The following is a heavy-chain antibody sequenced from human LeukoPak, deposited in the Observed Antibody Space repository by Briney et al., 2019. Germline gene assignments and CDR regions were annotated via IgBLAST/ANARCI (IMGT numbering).Heavy chain of an antibody. D-gene: IGHD5-24*01. Sequence: GSLRLSCAASGFIFSNYWMTWVRQAPGKGLEWVANIKQDESEKYYMDSVKGRFTVSRDNARNSLYLQMNSLRAEDTAVYYCARASRWLQFTLFDYWGQGTLVTVSS. J-gene: IGHJ4*02. V-gene: IGHV3-7*01. CDR3: ARASRWLQFTLFDY. CDR1: GFIFSNYW. CDR2: IKQDESEK.